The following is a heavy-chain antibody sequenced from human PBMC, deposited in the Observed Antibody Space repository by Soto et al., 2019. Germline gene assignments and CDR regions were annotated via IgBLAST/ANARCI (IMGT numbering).Heavy chain of an antibody. CDR2: IYAGGFT. D-gene: IGHD3-10*01. CDR3: ARDLRRGGD. V-gene: IGHV3-53*01. Sequence: EVQLVESGGGLIQPGGSLRLSCAASGFSVSNNHMSWVRQGPGKGLEWVSIIYAGGFTYYADSVKGRFTISRDNSENTLFLQMNSLRDDDTAVYYCARDLRRGGDWGQGTLVTVSS. J-gene: IGHJ4*02. CDR1: GFSVSNNH.